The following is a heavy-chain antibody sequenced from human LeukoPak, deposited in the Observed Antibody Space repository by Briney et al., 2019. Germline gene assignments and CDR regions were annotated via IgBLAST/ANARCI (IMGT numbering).Heavy chain of an antibody. J-gene: IGHJ4*02. D-gene: IGHD1-26*01. V-gene: IGHV3-23*01. Sequence: GGSLRLSCAASGFTFSSYAMSWVRQAPGKGLEWVSAISGSGGSTYYADSVKGRFTISRDNSKNTLYLQMNSLRAKDTAVYYCAKDRGYYRAFDYCGQGTLVTVSS. CDR2: ISGSGGST. CDR3: AKDRGYYRAFDY. CDR1: GFTFSSYA.